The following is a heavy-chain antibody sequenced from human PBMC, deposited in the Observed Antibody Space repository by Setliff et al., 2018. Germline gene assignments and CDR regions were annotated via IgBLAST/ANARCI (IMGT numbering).Heavy chain of an antibody. CDR2: ITGNGGST. D-gene: IGHD6-19*01. Sequence: GGSLRLSCAASGFTFNNYIMSWVRQAPGKGLEWVSSITGNGGSTFYAESVKGRFTISRDNSKNTPYLQMNSLRAEDTAVYYCAKDHAGSGWSHTAWGQGALVTVSS. CDR3: AKDHAGSGWSHTA. V-gene: IGHV3-23*01. CDR1: GFTFNNYI. J-gene: IGHJ4*02.